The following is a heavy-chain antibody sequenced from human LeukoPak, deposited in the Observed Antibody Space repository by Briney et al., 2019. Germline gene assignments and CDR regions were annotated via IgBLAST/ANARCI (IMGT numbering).Heavy chain of an antibody. Sequence: GGSLRLSCSASGFTFSSYAMHWVRQTPGKGLEYVTAISSNGGSTYYADSVKGRFTISRDNSKNTLYLQMSSLRAEDTAVYYCVKRFCSGGSCFSFFDYWGQGTLVTVSS. CDR3: VKRFCSGGSCFSFFDY. CDR1: GFTFSSYA. D-gene: IGHD2-15*01. V-gene: IGHV3-64D*06. J-gene: IGHJ4*02. CDR2: ISSNGGST.